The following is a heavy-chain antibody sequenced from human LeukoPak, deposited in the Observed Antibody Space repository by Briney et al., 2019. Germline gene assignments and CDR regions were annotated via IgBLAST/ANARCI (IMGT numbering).Heavy chain of an antibody. CDR3: AREALGGGGY. V-gene: IGHV3-66*01. J-gene: IGHJ4*02. D-gene: IGHD3-10*01. CDR2: IYSSGST. Sequence: GGSLILSCAASGFTVSSNYMSWVRQAPGKGLEWVSIIYSSGSTYYADSVKGRFTISRDNSKNTLYLQMNSLRAEDTAVYYCAREALGGGGYWGQGTLVTVSS. CDR1: GFTVSSNY.